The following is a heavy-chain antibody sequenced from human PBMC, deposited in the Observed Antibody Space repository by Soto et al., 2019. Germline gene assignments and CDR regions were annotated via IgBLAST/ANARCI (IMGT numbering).Heavy chain of an antibody. CDR2: FDPEDGET. CDR3: ATAGRVLLWFGEFRSFAFDI. CDR1: GYTLTELS. Sequence: ASVKVSCKVSGYTLTELSMHWVRQAPGKGLEWMGGFDPEDGETIYAQKFQGRVTMTEDTSTDTAYMELSSLRSEDTAVYYCATAGRVLLWFGEFRSFAFDIWGQGTMVTVSS. V-gene: IGHV1-24*01. D-gene: IGHD3-10*01. J-gene: IGHJ3*02.